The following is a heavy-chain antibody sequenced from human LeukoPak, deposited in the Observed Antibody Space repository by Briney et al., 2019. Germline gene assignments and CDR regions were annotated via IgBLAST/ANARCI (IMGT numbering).Heavy chain of an antibody. CDR3: ARDSSDYGNWFDP. D-gene: IGHD3-16*01. CDR2: IIPIFGTA. V-gene: IGHV1-69*01. CDR1: GGTFSSYA. J-gene: IGHJ5*02. Sequence: ASVKVSCKASGGTFSSYAISWVRQAPGQGLEWMGGIIPIFGTANYAQKFQGRVTITADESTSTAYMELSSLRSGDTAVYYCARDSSDYGNWFDPWGQGTLVTVSS.